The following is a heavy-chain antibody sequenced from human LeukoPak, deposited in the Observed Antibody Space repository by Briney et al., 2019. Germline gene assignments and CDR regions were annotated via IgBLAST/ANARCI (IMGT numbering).Heavy chain of an antibody. V-gene: IGHV3-74*01. CDR3: AREGRQQLVRGAQNYYFDY. Sequence: PGGSLRLSCAASGFTFSRYWMHWVRQAPGKGLVWVSCIKSDGSSTSIADSAKGRFTISRDNAKNTVYLQMNSLRAEDTAVYYCAREGRQQLVRGAQNYYFDYWGQGTLVTVSS. J-gene: IGHJ4*02. CDR1: GFTFSRYW. D-gene: IGHD6-13*01. CDR2: IKSDGSST.